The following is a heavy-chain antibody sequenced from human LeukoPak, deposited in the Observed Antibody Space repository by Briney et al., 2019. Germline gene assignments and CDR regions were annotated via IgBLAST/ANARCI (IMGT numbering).Heavy chain of an antibody. J-gene: IGHJ4*02. CDR1: GGSISSSNW. D-gene: IGHD6-13*01. V-gene: IGHV4-4*02. Sequence: SGTLSLTCAVSGGSISSSNWWSWVRQPPGKGLEWIGSIYYSGSTYYNPSLKSRVTISVDTSKNQFSLKLSSVTAADTAVYYCARHRSSSWDLGAFDYWGQGTLVTVSS. CDR2: IYYSGST. CDR3: ARHRSSSWDLGAFDY.